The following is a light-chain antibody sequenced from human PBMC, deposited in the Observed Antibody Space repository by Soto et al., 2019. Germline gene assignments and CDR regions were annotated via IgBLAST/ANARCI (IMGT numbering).Light chain of an antibody. J-gene: IGKJ2*01. CDR2: GAS. CDR1: ESVSSNY. V-gene: IGKV3D-20*02. Sequence: EIVLTQSPGTLSLSPGERATLSCRATESVSSNYLAWYRQKPGQAPRVLIYGASIRATGIPDRFSGSGSETDLTLTISSLEPEDFAVYYCQQRSNWPNTFGQGTKVDIK. CDR3: QQRSNWPNT.